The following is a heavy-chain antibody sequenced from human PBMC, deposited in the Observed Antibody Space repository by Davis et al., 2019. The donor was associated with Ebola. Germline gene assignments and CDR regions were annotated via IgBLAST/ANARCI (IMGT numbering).Heavy chain of an antibody. CDR2: MNPYTGKT. Sequence: ASVTVSCKASGGTFSSNAINWVRQASGQGLEWMGYMNPYTGKTGYAQNFQGRATLTWHASISTAYMELSNLRSEDTAVYYCAGGGDFDYWGQGTLVTVSS. J-gene: IGHJ4*02. CDR1: GGTFSSNA. D-gene: IGHD1-26*01. V-gene: IGHV1-8*02. CDR3: AGGGDFDY.